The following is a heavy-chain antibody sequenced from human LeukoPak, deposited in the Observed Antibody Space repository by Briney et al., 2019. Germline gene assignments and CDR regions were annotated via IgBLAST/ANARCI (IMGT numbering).Heavy chain of an antibody. V-gene: IGHV3-23*01. CDR3: AKDLVRGDY. D-gene: IGHD3-10*01. J-gene: IGHJ4*02. Sequence: GGSLRLSCAASGFTFSSYAMSWVRQAPGKGLEWVSGISESGGSTYYADSVKGRFTITRDNSKNTLYLQMNSLRAEDTAVYHCAKDLVRGDYWGQGTLVTVSS. CDR1: GFTFSSYA. CDR2: ISESGGST.